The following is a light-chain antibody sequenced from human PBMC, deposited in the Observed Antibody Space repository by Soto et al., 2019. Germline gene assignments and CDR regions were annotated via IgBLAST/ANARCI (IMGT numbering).Light chain of an antibody. CDR1: QSVSSN. CDR3: QQYNTWPPGK. Sequence: EVVMTQSPATLSVTAGERATLXXRASQSVSSNLAWYQQKPGQAPRLXXYSASTRATEIPARFSGSGSGTEFTLTISSLQSEDFALYYCQQYNTWPPGKFGQGTKVDIK. CDR2: SAS. J-gene: IGKJ1*01. V-gene: IGKV3-15*01.